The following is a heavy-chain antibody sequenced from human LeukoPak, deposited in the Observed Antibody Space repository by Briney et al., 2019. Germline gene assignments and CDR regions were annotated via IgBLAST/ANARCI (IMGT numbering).Heavy chain of an antibody. CDR2: INHSGST. V-gene: IGHV4-34*01. CDR1: GGSFSGYY. Sequence: SETLSLTCAVYGGSFSGYYWSWIRQPPGKGLEWIGEINHSGSTNYNPSLKSRVAISVDTSKNQFSLKLSSVTAADTAVYYCARKTREKYYFDYWGQGTLVTVSS. J-gene: IGHJ4*02. CDR3: ARKTREKYYFDY. D-gene: IGHD2-2*01.